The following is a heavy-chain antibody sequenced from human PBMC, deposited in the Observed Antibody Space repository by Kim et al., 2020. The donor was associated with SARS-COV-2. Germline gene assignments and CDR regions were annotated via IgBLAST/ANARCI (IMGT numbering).Heavy chain of an antibody. CDR3: AKDSGNDYVDQLDY. V-gene: IGHV3-23*01. J-gene: IGHJ4*02. CDR1: GFTFSRYA. D-gene: IGHD4-17*01. Sequence: GGSLRLSCVASGFTFSRYAMTWVRQAPGKGLEWVSAISWSGGRIYYADSVKGRFTISRDISKNTLYLQMNSLRAEDTAVYYCAKDSGNDYVDQLDYLGQGTLVTVSS. CDR2: ISWSGGRI.